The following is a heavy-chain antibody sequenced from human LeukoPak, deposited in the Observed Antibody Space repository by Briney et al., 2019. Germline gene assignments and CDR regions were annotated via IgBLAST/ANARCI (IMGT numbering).Heavy chain of an antibody. CDR3: ARGFPRTIFSYYYYGMDV. Sequence: PNSGNTGYAQKFQGRVTMTRNTSISTAYMELSSLRSEDTAVYYCARGFPRTIFSYYYYGMDVWGQGTTVTVSS. D-gene: IGHD3-3*01. J-gene: IGHJ6*02. CDR2: PNSGNT. V-gene: IGHV1-8*01.